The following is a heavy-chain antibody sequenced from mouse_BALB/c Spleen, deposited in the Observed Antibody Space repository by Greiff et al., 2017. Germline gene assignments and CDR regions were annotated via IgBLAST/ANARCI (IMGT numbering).Heavy chain of an antibody. D-gene: IGHD4-1*01. V-gene: IGHV1-9*01. CDR3: ARRENWEGAWFAY. CDR1: GYTFSSYW. J-gene: IGHJ3*01. Sequence: VQLQQSGAELMKPGASVKISCKATGYTFSSYWIEWVKQRPGHGLEWIGEILPGSGSTNYNEKFKGKATFTADTSSNTAYMQLSSLTSEDSAVYYCARRENWEGAWFAYWGQGTLVTVSA. CDR2: ILPGSGST.